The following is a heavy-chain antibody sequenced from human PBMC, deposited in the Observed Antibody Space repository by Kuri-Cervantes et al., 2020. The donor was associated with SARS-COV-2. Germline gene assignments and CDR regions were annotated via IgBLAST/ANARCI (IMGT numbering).Heavy chain of an antibody. CDR1: GGSFSGYY. Sequence: GSLRLSCAVYGGSFSGYYWSWIRQHPGKGLEWIGEINHSGSTNYNPSLKSRVTISVDTSKNQFSLKLSSVTAADTAVYYCARELIYDYVWGSPRKCWFDPWGQGTLVTVSS. CDR3: ARELIYDYVWGSPRKCWFDP. J-gene: IGHJ5*02. CDR2: INHSGST. V-gene: IGHV4-34*01. D-gene: IGHD3-16*01.